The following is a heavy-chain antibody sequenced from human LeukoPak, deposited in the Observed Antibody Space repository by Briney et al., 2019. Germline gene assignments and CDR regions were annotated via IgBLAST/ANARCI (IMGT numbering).Heavy chain of an antibody. V-gene: IGHV3-30*02. D-gene: IGHD6-19*01. J-gene: IGHJ4*02. CDR3: AREGPVAVPFDF. CDR2: IRYDGSNR. Sequence: PGESLRLSCATSGFTFSSYDMYWVRQAPGKGLEWVAFIRYDGSNRYYADSVRGRFTISRDNSRNTLYVQMNSLRAEDTAVYYCAREGPVAVPFDFWGQGTLVAVSS. CDR1: GFTFSSYD.